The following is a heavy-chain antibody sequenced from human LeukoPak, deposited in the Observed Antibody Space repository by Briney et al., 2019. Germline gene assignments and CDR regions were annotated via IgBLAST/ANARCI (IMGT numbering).Heavy chain of an antibody. Sequence: GSLRLSCAASGFTFSSYAMSWVRQAPGKGLEWVSAISGSGGSTYYADSVKGRFTISRDNTKNTLYLQMNSLRAEDTAVYYCAKDGYSSGWYKDYWGQGTLVTVSS. CDR3: AKDGYSSGWYKDY. CDR2: ISGSGGST. V-gene: IGHV3-23*01. D-gene: IGHD6-19*01. J-gene: IGHJ4*02. CDR1: GFTFSSYA.